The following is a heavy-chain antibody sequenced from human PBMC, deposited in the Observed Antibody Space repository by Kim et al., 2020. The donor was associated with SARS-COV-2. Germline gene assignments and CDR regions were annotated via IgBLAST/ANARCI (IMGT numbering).Heavy chain of an antibody. CDR3: ANFES. Sequence: GGSLRLSCAASGFTFSVYCMHWVRQAPGKGLEWVAVIRSDGSNKYYADSVKGRFTISRDNSKNMVYLQMNSLRAEDTAVYYCANFESWGQGTLVTVSS. V-gene: IGHV3-33*06. CDR2: IRSDGSNK. J-gene: IGHJ4*02. CDR1: GFTFSVYC.